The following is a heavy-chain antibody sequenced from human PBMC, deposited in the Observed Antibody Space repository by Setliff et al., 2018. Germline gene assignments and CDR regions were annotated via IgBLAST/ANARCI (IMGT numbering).Heavy chain of an antibody. V-gene: IGHV3-21*06. CDR3: VRGLSDRVNWFAFDY. J-gene: IGHJ4*02. CDR2: IDSSSTWI. CDR1: GFTFSSYT. Sequence: PGGSLRLSCAASGFTFSSYTMNWVRQAPGQGLEWVSSIDSSSTWIYYADSVKGRFTISRDNAKNSVDLQMSSLRPEDTAIYFCVRGLSDRVNWFAFDYWGQGTLVTVSS. D-gene: IGHD1-1*01.